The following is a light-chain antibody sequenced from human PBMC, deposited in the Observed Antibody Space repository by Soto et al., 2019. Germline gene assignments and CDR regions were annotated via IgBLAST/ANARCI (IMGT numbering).Light chain of an antibody. CDR1: QNVNNY. CDR2: GAS. J-gene: IGKJ1*01. Sequence: EIVLTQSPGTLSLSPGQRATLSCRASQNVNNYLAWYQHKPGQAPRLLIYGASSRATGIPDRISGSGSGTDFTLNISRLEPDDVAVYYCQQFAVAPWTFGQGTKVDIK. V-gene: IGKV3-20*01. CDR3: QQFAVAPWT.